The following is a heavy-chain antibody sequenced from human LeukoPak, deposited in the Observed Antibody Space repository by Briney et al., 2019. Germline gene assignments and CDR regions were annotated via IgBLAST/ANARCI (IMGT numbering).Heavy chain of an antibody. J-gene: IGHJ4*02. Sequence: ASVKVSCKASGGTFSSYAISWVRQAPGQGLEWMGGIIPIFGTASYAQKFQGRVTITADESTSTAYMELSSLRSEDTAVYYCGTQLEYSSSSFGYWGQGTLVTVSS. CDR2: IIPIFGTA. V-gene: IGHV1-69*01. CDR3: GTQLEYSSSSFGY. D-gene: IGHD6-6*01. CDR1: GGTFSSYA.